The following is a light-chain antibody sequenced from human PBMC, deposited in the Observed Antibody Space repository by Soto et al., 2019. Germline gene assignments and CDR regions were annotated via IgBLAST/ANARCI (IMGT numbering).Light chain of an antibody. CDR1: QSISSS. J-gene: IGKJ2*01. V-gene: IGKV1-39*01. Sequence: DIQMTQSPSSLSASVGDRVTISCRASQSISSSLNWYQQKPGTAPNLLIHAASSLQSGVPSRFSGSGSGTDFTLTISSLQPEDFATYYCQQSYSTPRTFGQGTKLEIK. CDR2: AAS. CDR3: QQSYSTPRT.